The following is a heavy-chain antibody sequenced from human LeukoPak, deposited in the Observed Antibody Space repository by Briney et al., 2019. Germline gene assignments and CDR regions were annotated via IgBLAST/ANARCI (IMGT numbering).Heavy chain of an antibody. CDR3: ARSYSCSYRGFTY. Sequence: PSQTLSPTRTLSGASISSSRYDCGRLRQPPGNGLEWIGSIYYTGSTHNNPSLKRPCTITVDTAQNQFNLKLSSVTARDTAVYYCARSYSCSYRGFTYWGQGTLVTVSS. D-gene: IGHD6-6*01. V-gene: IGHV4-39*06. J-gene: IGHJ4*02. CDR1: GASISSSRYD. CDR2: IYYTGST.